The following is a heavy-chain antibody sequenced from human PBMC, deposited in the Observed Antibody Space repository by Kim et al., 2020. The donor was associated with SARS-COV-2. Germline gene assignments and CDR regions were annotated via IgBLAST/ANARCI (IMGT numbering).Heavy chain of an antibody. CDR3: ASGSGGDVGY. Sequence: SETLSLTCTVSGGSISSSSYYWGWIRQPPGKGLEWIGSIYYSGSTYYNPSLKSRVTISVDTSKNQFSLKLSSVTAADTAVYYCASGSGGDVGYWGQGTLVTVSS. J-gene: IGHJ4*02. D-gene: IGHD3-10*01. V-gene: IGHV4-39*07. CDR1: GGSISSSSYY. CDR2: IYYSGST.